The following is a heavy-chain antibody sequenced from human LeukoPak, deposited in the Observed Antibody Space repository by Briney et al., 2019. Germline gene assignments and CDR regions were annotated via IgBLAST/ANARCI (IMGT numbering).Heavy chain of an antibody. J-gene: IGHJ3*02. D-gene: IGHD3-10*01. CDR2: IIPIFGTA. CDR3: AREPRYYYGSGSYLTDAFDI. CDR1: GGTFSSYA. V-gene: IGHV1-69*01. Sequence: SVKLSCKASGGTFSSYAISWGRQAPGQGLEWWGGIIPIFGTANYAQKFQGRVTITAEESTSTAYMELSSLRSEDTAVYYCAREPRYYYGSGSYLTDAFDIWGQGTMVTVSS.